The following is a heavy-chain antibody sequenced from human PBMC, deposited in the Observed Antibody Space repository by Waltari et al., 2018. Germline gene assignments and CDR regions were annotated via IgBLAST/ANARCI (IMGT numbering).Heavy chain of an antibody. CDR1: GFTFSSYW. CDR2: INRDGSST. D-gene: IGHD6-13*01. CDR3: ARVISSSWYPAFDI. V-gene: IGHV3-74*01. J-gene: IGHJ3*02. Sequence: EVQLVESGGGLVQPGGSLRLSCAASGFTFSSYWLHWVPHAPGKGLVWVSRINRDGSSTSYADSVKGRFTISRDNAKNTLYLQMNSLRAEDTAVYYCARVISSSWYPAFDIWGQGTMVTVSS.